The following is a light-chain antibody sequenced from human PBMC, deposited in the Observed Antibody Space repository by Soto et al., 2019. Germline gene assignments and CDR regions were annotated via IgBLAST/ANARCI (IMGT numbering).Light chain of an antibody. Sequence: IQLTQSPSSLSASVGDRVTITCRASQAISSYLAWYQQKPGRAPNLLIYGASTLQSGVPSRFSGSGSGTDVTLTISSLQPEDFSTYYCQQLNSYPRTFGQGTKVEIK. CDR2: GAS. CDR1: QAISSY. V-gene: IGKV1-9*01. CDR3: QQLNSYPRT. J-gene: IGKJ1*01.